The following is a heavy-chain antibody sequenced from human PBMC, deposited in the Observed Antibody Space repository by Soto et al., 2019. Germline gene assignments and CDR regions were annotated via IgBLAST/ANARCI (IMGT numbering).Heavy chain of an antibody. CDR3: GRGGGNFDQ. Sequence: DVPLVESGGGLVQPGGSLRLTCAASGFTLSGYWMSWVRQAPGKGLEWVANVKQDGSDKYYVDSVKGRFTISRDNAKNSLYLQMNSLRAEDTAVYYCGRGGGNFDQWGQGTLVTVSS. D-gene: IGHD3-16*01. J-gene: IGHJ4*02. V-gene: IGHV3-7*04. CDR1: GFTLSGYW. CDR2: VKQDGSDK.